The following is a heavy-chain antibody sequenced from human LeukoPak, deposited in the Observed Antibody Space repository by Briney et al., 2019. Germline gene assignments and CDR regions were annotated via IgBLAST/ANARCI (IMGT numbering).Heavy chain of an antibody. J-gene: IGHJ4*02. V-gene: IGHV1-69*13. CDR3: ARSKGGYYDSSGYEPLDY. Sequence: GASVKVSCKTSGYTFNAYYMHWVRQAPGQGLEWMGGIIPIFGTANYAQKFQGRVTITADESTSTAYMELSSLRSEDTAVYYCARSKGGYYDSSGYEPLDYWGQGTLVTVSS. CDR2: IIPIFGTA. CDR1: GYTFNAYY. D-gene: IGHD3-22*01.